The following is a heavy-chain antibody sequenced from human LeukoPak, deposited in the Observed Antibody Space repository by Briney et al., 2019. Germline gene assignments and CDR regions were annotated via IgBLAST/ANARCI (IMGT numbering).Heavy chain of an antibody. Sequence: PGGSLRLSCAASGFTFSSYGMHWVRQAPGKGLEWVAIVSRDGSAQYYGDSVKGRFTSSRDNSENTLYLQMNSLRAEDTALYYCAKESDSYYFDYWGQGSLVTVSS. CDR1: GFTFSSYG. D-gene: IGHD2-15*01. J-gene: IGHJ4*02. CDR2: VSRDGSAQ. V-gene: IGHV3-30*18. CDR3: AKESDSYYFDY.